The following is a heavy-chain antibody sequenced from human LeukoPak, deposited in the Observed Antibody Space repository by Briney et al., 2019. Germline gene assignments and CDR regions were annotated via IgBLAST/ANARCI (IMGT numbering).Heavy chain of an antibody. CDR2: ISSSGSTI. J-gene: IGHJ4*02. D-gene: IGHD3-3*01. CDR1: GFTFSDYY. V-gene: IGHV3-11*01. Sequence: GGSLRLSCAASGFTFSDYYMSWIRQAPGKGLEWVSYISSSGSTIDYADSVKGRFTISRDNAKNSLYLQMNSLRAEDTAVYYCARVFEDLPKSDYWGQGTLVTVSS. CDR3: ARVFEDLPKSDY.